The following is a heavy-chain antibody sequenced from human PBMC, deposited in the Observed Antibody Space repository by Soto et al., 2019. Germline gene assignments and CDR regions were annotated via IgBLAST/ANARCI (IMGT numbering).Heavy chain of an antibody. D-gene: IGHD1-26*01. J-gene: IGHJ6*02. CDR3: ATGVPHRSGSYYERRYGMDV. V-gene: IGHV1-69*01. Sequence: QVQLVQSGAEVKKPGSSVKVSCKASGGTFSSYAISWVRQAPGQGLEWMGGIITIFGTANYAQKFQGRVTITADESTSTAYMELSSLRSEDTAVYYCATGVPHRSGSYYERRYGMDVWGQGTTVTVSS. CDR1: GGTFSSYA. CDR2: IITIFGTA.